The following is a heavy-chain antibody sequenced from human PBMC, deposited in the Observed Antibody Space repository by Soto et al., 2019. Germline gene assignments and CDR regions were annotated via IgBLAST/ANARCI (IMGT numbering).Heavy chain of an antibody. CDR1: GGSISSGGYY. Sequence: QVQLQESGPGLVKPSQTLSLTCTVSGGSISSGGYYWNWIRQHPGKGLEWIGCLYYGGGTYYNPSLKSRVNISVDGSKNQFSLRLNSVTAADTAIYYCARDLVAPGFYFDYWGQGTLVTVSS. CDR3: ARDLVAPGFYFDY. J-gene: IGHJ4*02. D-gene: IGHD2-15*01. CDR2: LYYGGGT. V-gene: IGHV4-31*03.